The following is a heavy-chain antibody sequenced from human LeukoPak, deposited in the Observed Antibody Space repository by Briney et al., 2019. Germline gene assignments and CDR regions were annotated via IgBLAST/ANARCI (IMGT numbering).Heavy chain of an antibody. Sequence: SVKVSCKASGGTFSSYAISWVRQAPGQGLEWMGRIIPILGIANYAQKFQGRVTITADKSTSTAYMELSSLRSEDTAVYYCAREVERGGSGPIDYWGQGTLVTVSS. CDR1: GGTFSSYA. J-gene: IGHJ4*02. CDR2: IIPILGIA. D-gene: IGHD1-1*01. V-gene: IGHV1-69*04. CDR3: AREVERGGSGPIDY.